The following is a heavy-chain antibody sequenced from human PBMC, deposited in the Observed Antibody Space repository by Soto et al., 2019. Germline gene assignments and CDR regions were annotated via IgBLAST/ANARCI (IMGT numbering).Heavy chain of an antibody. CDR3: ARTGIAAAGDNWFDP. Sequence: GESLKISCKGSGYSFTSYWIGWVRQMPGKGLEWMGIIYPGDSDTRYSPSFQGQVTISADKSISTAYLQWSSLKASDTAMYYCARTGIAAAGDNWFDPWGQGTLVTVSS. V-gene: IGHV5-51*01. J-gene: IGHJ5*02. CDR2: IYPGDSDT. CDR1: GYSFTSYW. D-gene: IGHD6-13*01.